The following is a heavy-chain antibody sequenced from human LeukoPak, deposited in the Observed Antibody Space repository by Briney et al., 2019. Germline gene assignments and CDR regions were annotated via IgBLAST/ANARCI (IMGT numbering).Heavy chain of an antibody. J-gene: IGHJ4*02. Sequence: PGGSLRLSCAASGFTFSSYSMNWVRQAPGKGLEWVSSISSSSSYIYYADSVKGRFTISRDNAKNSLYLQMNSLRAEDTAVYYCARHFWSGYYADYWGQGTLVTVSP. CDR3: ARHFWSGYYADY. CDR2: ISSSSSYI. CDR1: GFTFSSYS. D-gene: IGHD3-3*02. V-gene: IGHV3-21*01.